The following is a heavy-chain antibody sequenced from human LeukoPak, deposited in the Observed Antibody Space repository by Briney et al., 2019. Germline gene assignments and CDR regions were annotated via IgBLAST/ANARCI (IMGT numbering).Heavy chain of an antibody. CDR2: IYSGGTT. D-gene: IGHD3-10*01. Sequence: PGGSLRLSCAASGFTFSSYSMNWVRQAPGKGLEWVSLIYSGGTTYYADSVKGRFTISRDNSKNTLYLQMNSLRAEDTAVYYCAKTAASLLWFGAHWFDPWGQGTLVTVSS. CDR3: AKTAASLLWFGAHWFDP. CDR1: GFTFSSYS. J-gene: IGHJ5*02. V-gene: IGHV3-53*01.